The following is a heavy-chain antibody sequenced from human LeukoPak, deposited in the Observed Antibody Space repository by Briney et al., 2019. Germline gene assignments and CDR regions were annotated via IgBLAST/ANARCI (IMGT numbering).Heavy chain of an antibody. J-gene: IGHJ4*02. CDR1: DDSIGSSSYY. CDR2: IYYSGTT. CDR3: ARQSTSISTC. V-gene: IGHV4-39*01. D-gene: IGHD6-6*01. Sequence: SETLSLTCAVSDDSIGSSSYYWGWIRQRPEEGLEWIGSIYYSGTTYYNPSLKSRVTISVDTSKNQFSLKLSSVTAADTALYFCARQSTSISTCWGPGTLVTVSS.